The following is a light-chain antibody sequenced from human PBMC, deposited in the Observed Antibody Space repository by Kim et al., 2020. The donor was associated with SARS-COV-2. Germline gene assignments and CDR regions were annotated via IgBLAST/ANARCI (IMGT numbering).Light chain of an antibody. CDR1: QSVSSY. J-gene: IGKJ4*01. CDR3: QQRSNWPT. CDR2: DAS. Sequence: EIVLTQSPATLSLSPGERATLSCRASQSVSSYLAWSQQKPGQAPRLLIYDASNRATGIPARFSGSGSGTDFTLTISSLEPEDFAVYYCQQRSNWPTFGGGTKVDIK. V-gene: IGKV3-11*01.